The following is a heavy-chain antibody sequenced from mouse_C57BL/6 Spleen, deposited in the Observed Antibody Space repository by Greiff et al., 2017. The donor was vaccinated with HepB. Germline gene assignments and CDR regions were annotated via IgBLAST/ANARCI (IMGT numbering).Heavy chain of an antibody. CDR2: INYDGSST. V-gene: IGHV5-16*01. D-gene: IGHD1-1*01. Sequence: DVQLVESEGGLVQPGSSMKLSCTASGFTFSDYYMAWVRQVPEKGLEWVANINYDGSSTYYLDSLKSRFIISRDNAKNILYLQMSSLKSEDTATYYCARELYYYGQWYFDVWGTGTTVTVSS. J-gene: IGHJ1*03. CDR3: ARELYYYGQWYFDV. CDR1: GFTFSDYY.